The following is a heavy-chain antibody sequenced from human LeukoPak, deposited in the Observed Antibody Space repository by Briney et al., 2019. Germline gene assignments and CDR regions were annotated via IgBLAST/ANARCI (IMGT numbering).Heavy chain of an antibody. J-gene: IGHJ3*02. D-gene: IGHD3-22*01. CDR2: IYPGDSDT. Sequence: GESLKISCQGSGYSFTNSWIGWVRQMPGKGLEWMGIIYPGDSDTTYSPSFQGQVTISADKSISTAYLQWSSLKASDTAMYYCASAGDTSDYFYFSAFDIWGQGTMVTVSS. V-gene: IGHV5-51*01. CDR3: ASAGDTSDYFYFSAFDI. CDR1: GYSFTNSW.